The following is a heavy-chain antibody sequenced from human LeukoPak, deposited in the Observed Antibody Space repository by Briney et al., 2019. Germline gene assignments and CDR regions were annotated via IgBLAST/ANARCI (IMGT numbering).Heavy chain of an antibody. D-gene: IGHD6-19*01. CDR2: ISSSSSYI. CDR1: GFTFSSYS. Sequence: GSLRLSCAASGFTFSSYSMSWVRQAPGKGLEWVSSISSSSSYIYYADSVKGRFTISRDNAKNSLYLQMNSLRAEDTAVYYCAREWYSSGWYTPDAFDIWGQGTMVTVSS. V-gene: IGHV3-21*01. J-gene: IGHJ3*02. CDR3: AREWYSSGWYTPDAFDI.